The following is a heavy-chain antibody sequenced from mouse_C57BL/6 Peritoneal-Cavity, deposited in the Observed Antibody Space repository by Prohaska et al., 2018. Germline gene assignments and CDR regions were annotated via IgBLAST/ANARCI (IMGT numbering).Heavy chain of an antibody. Sequence: QVQLQHPRAELVTPGASVKLSCKASGYTFTSYWMHWVKQRPGRGLEWIGRIAPNSGGTKDNEKFKSKATQTVDKPSSTAYMQLSSRKSEDSAVYKWAREYGLYYCDYWGEDGTLTVSS. CDR3: AREYGLYYCDY. CDR2: IAPNSGGT. V-gene: IGHV1-72*01. J-gene: IGHJ2*01. D-gene: IGHD1-1*01. CDR1: GYTFTSYW.